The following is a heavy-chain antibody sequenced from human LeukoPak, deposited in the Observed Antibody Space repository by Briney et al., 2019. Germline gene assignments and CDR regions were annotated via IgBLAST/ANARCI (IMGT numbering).Heavy chain of an antibody. V-gene: IGHV3-9*01. J-gene: IGHJ4*02. CDR3: AKAMGVAGTGFDY. CDR1: GFTFRSKA. CDR2: ISWNSGSI. D-gene: IGHD6-19*01. Sequence: PGGSLRLSCAASGFTFRSKAMSWVRQAPGKGLEWVSGISWNSGSIGYADSVKGRFTISRDNAKNSLYLQMNSLRAEDTALYYCAKAMGVAGTGFDYWGQGTLVTVSS.